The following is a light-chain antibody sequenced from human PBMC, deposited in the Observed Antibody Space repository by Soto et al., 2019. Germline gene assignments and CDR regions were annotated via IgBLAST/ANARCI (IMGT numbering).Light chain of an antibody. CDR2: GAF. CDR3: QQYQSLT. CDR1: QSISTSS. V-gene: IGKV3-20*01. J-gene: IGKJ4*01. Sequence: EIVWTQSPGTLCLSPGGRATLHCRASQSISTSSLAWYRQKPGQAPRLLIYGAFNRATGIPDRFSGGGSGTDFTLTITRLEPEDFAVYYCQQYQSLTFGGGTKVDI.